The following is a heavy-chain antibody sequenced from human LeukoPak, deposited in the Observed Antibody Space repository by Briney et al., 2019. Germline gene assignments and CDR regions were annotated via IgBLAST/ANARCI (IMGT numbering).Heavy chain of an antibody. D-gene: IGHD2-21*01. Sequence: PSETLSLTCTVSGGSISSYYWSWIRQPPGKGLEWIGYIYYSGSTNYNPSLKSRVTISVDTSKNQFSLKLSSVTAADTAVYYCARAPTGGGDYYADYWGPGTLVTVSS. J-gene: IGHJ4*02. CDR3: ARAPTGGGDYYADY. CDR1: GGSISSYY. CDR2: IYYSGST. V-gene: IGHV4-59*01.